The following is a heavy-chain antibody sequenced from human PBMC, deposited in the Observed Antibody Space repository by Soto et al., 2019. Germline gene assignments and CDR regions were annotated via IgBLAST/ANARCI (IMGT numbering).Heavy chain of an antibody. CDR1: GGSISSYY. Sequence: QVQLQESGPGLVKPSETLSLTCTVSGGSISSYYWSWIRQPPGKGLEWIGYIYYSGSTNYNPSLKSRVTISVDTSKNQFSLKPSSVTAADTAVYYCARRYGGHFDYWGQGTLVTVSS. D-gene: IGHD4-17*01. J-gene: IGHJ4*02. CDR2: IYYSGST. V-gene: IGHV4-59*08. CDR3: ARRYGGHFDY.